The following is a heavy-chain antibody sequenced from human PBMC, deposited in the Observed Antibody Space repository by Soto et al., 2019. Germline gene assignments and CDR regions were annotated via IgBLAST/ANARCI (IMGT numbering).Heavy chain of an antibody. Sequence: EVQLVESGGGLVQPGRSLRLSCAASGFTFDDYAMHWVRQAPGKGLEWVAGISWNSGSIGYADYVTGRFPISRDNAKISLYLQMNSLSAEDTALYYCAKDRNNPYNTGGAFDIWGQGTMVTVSS. CDR2: ISWNSGSI. CDR3: AKDRNNPYNTGGAFDI. D-gene: IGHD1-1*01. J-gene: IGHJ3*02. V-gene: IGHV3-9*01. CDR1: GFTFDDYA.